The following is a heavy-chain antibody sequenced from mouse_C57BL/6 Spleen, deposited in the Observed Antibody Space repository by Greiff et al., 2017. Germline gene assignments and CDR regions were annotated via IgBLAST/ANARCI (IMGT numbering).Heavy chain of an antibody. CDR3: ARSRITGTFYWYFDV. CDR1: GYTFTSYW. J-gene: IGHJ1*03. Sequence: QVQLQQPGAELVKPGASVKLSCKASGYTFTSYWMHWVKQRPGQGLEWIGMIHPNSGSTNYNEKFKSKATLTVDKSSSTAYMQLSSLTSEDSAVYYCARSRITGTFYWYFDVWGTGTTVTVSS. CDR2: IHPNSGST. D-gene: IGHD4-1*01. V-gene: IGHV1-64*01.